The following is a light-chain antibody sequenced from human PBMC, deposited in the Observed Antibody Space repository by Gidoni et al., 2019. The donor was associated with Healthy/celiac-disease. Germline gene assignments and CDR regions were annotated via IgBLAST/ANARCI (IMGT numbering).Light chain of an antibody. CDR2: GAS. V-gene: IGKV3-15*01. Sequence: EIVMTQSPATLSVSPGERATLSCRASQSVSSNLAWYQQKPGQAPRLLIYGASKRATVIPARFSGSGSGTEFTLTISSLQSENFAVYYCQQYNNWPRTFGQGTKVEIK. CDR1: QSVSSN. J-gene: IGKJ1*01. CDR3: QQYNNWPRT.